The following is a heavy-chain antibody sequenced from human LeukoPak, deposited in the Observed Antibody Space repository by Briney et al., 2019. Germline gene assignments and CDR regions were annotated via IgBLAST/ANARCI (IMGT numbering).Heavy chain of an antibody. CDR3: AKKEGTVTWGVDY. D-gene: IGHD4-17*01. CDR1: GFTFSSYA. CDR2: ISGSGGST. Sequence: HTGGSLRLSCAASGFTFSSYAMSWARQAPGKGLEWVSAISGSGGSTYYADSVKGRFTISRDNSKNTLYLQMNSLRAEDTAVYYCAKKEGTVTWGVDYWGQGTLVTVSS. J-gene: IGHJ4*02. V-gene: IGHV3-23*01.